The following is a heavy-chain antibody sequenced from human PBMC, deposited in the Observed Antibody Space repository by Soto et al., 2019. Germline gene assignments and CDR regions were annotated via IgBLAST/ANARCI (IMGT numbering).Heavy chain of an antibody. Sequence: EVQLLESGGGLVQPGVSLRLSCAASGFTLSSYAVSWVRQAPGKGLEWVSTICGSGDTTYYADSVKGRFTISRDNSKNAVYLQMSYLGAEDTAMYFCAKGSGSFCYSAGQLWGQGTLVTVSS. CDR3: AKGSGSFCYSAGQL. D-gene: IGHD2-15*01. CDR1: GFTLSSYA. V-gene: IGHV3-23*01. CDR2: ICGSGDTT. J-gene: IGHJ4*02.